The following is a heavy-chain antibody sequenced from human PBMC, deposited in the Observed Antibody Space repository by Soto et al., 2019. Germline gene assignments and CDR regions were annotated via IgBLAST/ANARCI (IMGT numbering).Heavy chain of an antibody. V-gene: IGHV3-30*18. J-gene: IGHJ1*01. CDR2: ISYDGSNK. CDR1: GFTFSSYG. Sequence: QVQLVESGGGVVQPGRSLRLSCAASGFTFSSYGMHWVRQAPGKGLEWVAVISYDGSNKYYADSVKGRFTISRDNSKNTQNLRIDSLGAEDTVVYDCWKVKLWERGLGQYFQHWGQGNLGTGPS. D-gene: IGHD1-26*01. CDR3: WKVKLWERGLGQYFQH.